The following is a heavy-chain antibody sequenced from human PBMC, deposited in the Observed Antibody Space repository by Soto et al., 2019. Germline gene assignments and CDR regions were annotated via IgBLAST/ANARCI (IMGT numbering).Heavy chain of an antibody. CDR3: AISEYTSGWTGY. D-gene: IGHD6-19*01. Sequence: QVQLVQSGAEEKKPGASVKVSCKASGYTFTSYAMHWVRQAPGQRLEWMGWINAGNDNTKYSQKFQGRVTITRDTSASTAYMELSSLRSEDTAVYYCAISEYTSGWTGYWGQGTLVTVSS. CDR1: GYTFTSYA. CDR2: INAGNDNT. J-gene: IGHJ4*02. V-gene: IGHV1-3*05.